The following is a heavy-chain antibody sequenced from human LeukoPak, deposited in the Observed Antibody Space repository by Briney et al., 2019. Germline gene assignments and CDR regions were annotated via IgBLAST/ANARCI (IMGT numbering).Heavy chain of an antibody. CDR1: GDSVSSNSAA. J-gene: IGHJ6*02. D-gene: IGHD6-13*01. CDR3: ARDSIAAAGAYYYYYYGMDV. V-gene: IGHV6-1*01. CDR2: TYYRSKWYN. Sequence: SQTLSLTCAISGDSVSSNSAAWNWIRQSPSRGLEWLGRTYYRSKWYNDYAVSVKSRITINPDTSENQFSLQLNSVTPEDTAVYYCARDSIAAAGAYYYYYYGMDVWGQGTTVTVSS.